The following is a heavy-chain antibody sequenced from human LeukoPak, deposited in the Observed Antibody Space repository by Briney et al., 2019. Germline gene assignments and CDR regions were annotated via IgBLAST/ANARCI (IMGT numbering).Heavy chain of an antibody. D-gene: IGHD6-13*01. CDR3: ARDRDSTSWYFGY. J-gene: IGHJ4*02. V-gene: IGHV3-9*01. Sequence: GGSLRLSCVASGFTFHDYAMHWVRQAPGKGLEWVSGIGWNNDYIGYADSVKGRFTISRDNAKKSQYLQMNSLRAEDTAVYYCARDRDSTSWYFGYWGQGTLVTVSS. CDR2: IGWNNDYI. CDR1: GFTFHDYA.